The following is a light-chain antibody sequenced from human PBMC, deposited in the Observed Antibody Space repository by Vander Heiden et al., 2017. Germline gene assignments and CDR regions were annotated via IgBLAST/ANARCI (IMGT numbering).Light chain of an antibody. Sequence: DLVMTQSPLSLPVTPGEPASISCRSSQSLLHSNGYNYLDWYLQKPGQSPQLLIYLGSNRASGVPDRFSGSGSGTDFTLKISRVEAEDVGVYYCMQALQTPVFTFGPGTKVDIK. V-gene: IGKV2-28*01. CDR1: QSLLHSNGYNY. CDR2: LGS. CDR3: MQALQTPVFT. J-gene: IGKJ3*01.